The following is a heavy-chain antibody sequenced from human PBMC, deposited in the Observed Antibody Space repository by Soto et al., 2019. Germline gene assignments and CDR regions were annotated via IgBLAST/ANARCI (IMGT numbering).Heavy chain of an antibody. Sequence: GASVKVSCKASGGTFSSYTISWVRQAPGQGLEWMGRIIPILGIANYAQKFQGRVTITADKSTSTAYMELSSLRSEDTAVYYCARARVAAARRDAFDIWGQGTMVTVSS. CDR2: IIPILGIA. CDR3: ARARVAAARRDAFDI. D-gene: IGHD6-13*01. J-gene: IGHJ3*02. CDR1: GGTFSSYT. V-gene: IGHV1-69*02.